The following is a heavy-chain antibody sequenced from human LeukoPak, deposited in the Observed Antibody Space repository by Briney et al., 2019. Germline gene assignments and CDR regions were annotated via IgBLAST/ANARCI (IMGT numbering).Heavy chain of an antibody. CDR1: GGTFSSYA. J-gene: IGHJ4*02. CDR3: ATASNGEPWLYFAFTY. D-gene: IGHD3-16*01. V-gene: IGHV1-69*13. Sequence: ASVKVSCKASGGTFSSYAISWVRQAPGQGLEWMGGIIPIFGTANYAQKFQGRVTITADESTSTAYMELSSLRSEDTAVYYCATASNGEPWLYFAFTYWGQGTLVTVSS. CDR2: IIPIFGTA.